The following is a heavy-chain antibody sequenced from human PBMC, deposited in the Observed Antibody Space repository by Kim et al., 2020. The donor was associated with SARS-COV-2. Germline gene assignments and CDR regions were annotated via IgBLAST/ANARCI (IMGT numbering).Heavy chain of an antibody. Sequence: PGSVKGRFTISRENAKNSLYLQMNSLRAGDTAVYYCARGYCSGGSCYLDYWGQGTLVTVSS. V-gene: IGHV3-13*01. CDR3: ARGYCSGGSCYLDY. D-gene: IGHD2-15*01. J-gene: IGHJ4*02.